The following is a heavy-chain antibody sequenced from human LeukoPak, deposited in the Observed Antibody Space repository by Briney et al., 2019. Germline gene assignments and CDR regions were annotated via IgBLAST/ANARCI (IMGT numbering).Heavy chain of an antibody. D-gene: IGHD5-12*01. CDR2: ITTYNGNT. J-gene: IGHJ4*02. CDR3: AREPLVVGATVDY. Sequence: ASVKVSCKASGYTFTNYAISWVRQAPGQGLEWVGWITTYNGNTNYAQKLQGRVTMTTDTSTSTAYMELRSLRSDDTAVYYCAREPLVVGATVDYWGRGTLVTVSS. CDR1: GYTFTNYA. V-gene: IGHV1-18*01.